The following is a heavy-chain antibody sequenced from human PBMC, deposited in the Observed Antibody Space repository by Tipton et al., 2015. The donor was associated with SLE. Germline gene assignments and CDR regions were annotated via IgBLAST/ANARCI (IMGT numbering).Heavy chain of an antibody. V-gene: IGHV4-34*13. D-gene: IGHD4-11*01. CDR3: ARAGVTRGGFDY. J-gene: IGHJ4*02. Sequence: NPSLKSRVTISVDTSKNQFSLKLSSVTAADTAVYYCARAGVTRGGFDYWGQGTLVTVSS.